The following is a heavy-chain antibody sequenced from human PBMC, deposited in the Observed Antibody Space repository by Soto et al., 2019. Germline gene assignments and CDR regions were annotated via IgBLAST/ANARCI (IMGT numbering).Heavy chain of an antibody. V-gene: IGHV4-39*01. Sequence: PSETLSLTCTVSGGSISSSSYYWGWIRQPPGKGLEWIGSIYYSGSTYYNPSLKSRVTISVDTSKNQFSLKLSSVTAADTAVYYCAPLGYCSGGSCPRWGQGTLVTVSS. J-gene: IGHJ4*02. CDR2: IYYSGST. CDR1: GGSISSSSYY. D-gene: IGHD2-15*01. CDR3: APLGYCSGGSCPR.